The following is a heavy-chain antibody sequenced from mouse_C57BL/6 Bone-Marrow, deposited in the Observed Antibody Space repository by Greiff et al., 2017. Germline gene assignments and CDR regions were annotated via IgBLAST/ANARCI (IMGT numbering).Heavy chain of an antibody. CDR3: ARHWDFDY. J-gene: IGHJ2*01. Sequence: EVKVEESGGDLVKPGGSLKLSCAASGFTFSSYCMSWVRQTPDKRLEWVATISTGGSYTSYPDSVKGRFTISSANAKTTLYLHMSSLKSEDTAMYYCARHWDFDYWGQGTTLTVSS. D-gene: IGHD4-1*01. CDR2: ISTGGSYT. CDR1: GFTFSSYC. V-gene: IGHV5-6*02.